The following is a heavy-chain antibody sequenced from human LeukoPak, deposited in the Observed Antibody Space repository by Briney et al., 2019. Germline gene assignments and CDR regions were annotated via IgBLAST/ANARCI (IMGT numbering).Heavy chain of an antibody. CDR2: IKQDGSEK. CDR1: GFTFSSYW. Sequence: GGSLRLSCAASGFTFSSYWMSWVRQAPGKGLEWVANIKQDGSEKYYVDSVKGRFTISRDNAKNSLYLQMNSLRAEDTAVYYCARDALQYCSSTSCPEWNRFDPWGQGTLVTVSS. J-gene: IGHJ5*02. V-gene: IGHV3-7*01. CDR3: ARDALQYCSSTSCPEWNRFDP. D-gene: IGHD2-2*01.